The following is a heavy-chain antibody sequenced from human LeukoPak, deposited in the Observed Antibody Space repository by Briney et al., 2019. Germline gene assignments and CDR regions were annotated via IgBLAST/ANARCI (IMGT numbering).Heavy chain of an antibody. CDR1: GFTFSSYA. D-gene: IGHD6-13*01. CDR2: ISGSGGST. Sequence: PGGSLPVSCAASGFTFSSYAMSWVRQAPGKGLEWVSAISGSGGSTYYADSVKGRFTISRDNSKNTLYLQMNSLRAEDTAVYYCAKVYSSSWSLPPYYYYNYGMDVWGEGTTVSPSS. CDR3: AKVYSSSWSLPPYYYYNYGMDV. J-gene: IGHJ6*04. V-gene: IGHV3-23*01.